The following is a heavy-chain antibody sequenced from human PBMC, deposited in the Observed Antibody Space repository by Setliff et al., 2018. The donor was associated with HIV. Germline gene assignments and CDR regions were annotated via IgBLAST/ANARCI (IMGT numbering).Heavy chain of an antibody. CDR1: GFDFSSHA. V-gene: IGHV3-23*01. J-gene: IGHJ4*02. D-gene: IGHD6-13*01. Sequence: GGSLRLSCAASGFDFSSHAMSWVRQAPGKGLEWPSVISGHTINVYYADSVKGRFTISRDNSKNTLYLQLNSLSAEDTAIYYCAKRLAGSNTWYHFDTWGQGTLVTVSS. CDR3: AKRLAGSNTWYHFDT. CDR2: ISGHTINV.